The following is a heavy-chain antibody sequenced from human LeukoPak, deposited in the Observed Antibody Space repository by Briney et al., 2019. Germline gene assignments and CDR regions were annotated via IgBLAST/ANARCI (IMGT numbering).Heavy chain of an antibody. V-gene: IGHV4-34*01. CDR2: INHGGNT. Sequence: SETLSLTCAVYGGSFSGYYWSWIRQSPGKGLEWIGEINHGGNTNYNSSLKSRVTLSVDTSKSQFSLKLSSVTAADTAIYYCARVLRFNGFGELWFDYWGRGTLLTVSS. D-gene: IGHD3-10*01. CDR1: GGSFSGYY. J-gene: IGHJ4*02. CDR3: ARVLRFNGFGELWFDY.